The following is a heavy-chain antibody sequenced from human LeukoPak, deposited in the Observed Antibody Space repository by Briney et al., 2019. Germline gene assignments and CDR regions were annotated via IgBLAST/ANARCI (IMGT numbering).Heavy chain of an antibody. CDR1: GYTFTSYA. D-gene: IGHD2-15*01. CDR3: ARDQCDGGSCSPTPWYFDL. Sequence: EASVKVSCKASGYTFTSYAMHWVRQAPGQRLEWMGWINAGNGNTKYSQKFQGRVTITRDASASTAYVELSSLGSEDTAVYYCARDQCDGGSCSPTPWYFDLWGRGTLVTVSS. V-gene: IGHV1-3*01. J-gene: IGHJ2*01. CDR2: INAGNGNT.